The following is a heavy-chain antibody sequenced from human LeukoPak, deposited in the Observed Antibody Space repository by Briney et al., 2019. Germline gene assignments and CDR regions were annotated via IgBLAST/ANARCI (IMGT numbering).Heavy chain of an antibody. CDR3: ARVASNYDFDY. Sequence: GGSLRLSCAASGFTFDDYGMTWVRQAPGKGLEWVSGINWNGGSTGYADSVKGRFTISRDNSKNSLYLQMNSLRAEDTALYYCARVASNYDFDYWGQGTLVTVSS. V-gene: IGHV3-20*04. CDR1: GFTFDDYG. CDR2: INWNGGST. J-gene: IGHJ4*02. D-gene: IGHD4-11*01.